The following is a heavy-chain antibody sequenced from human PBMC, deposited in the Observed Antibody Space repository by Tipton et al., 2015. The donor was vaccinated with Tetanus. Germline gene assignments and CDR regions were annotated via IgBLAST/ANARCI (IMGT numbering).Heavy chain of an antibody. CDR3: ARANNDYPKKGPFDP. J-gene: IGHJ5*02. D-gene: IGHD5-12*01. CDR1: GSSISRSGHY. CDR2: VYHSGAT. V-gene: IGHV4-61*08. Sequence: TLSLTCTVSGSSISRSGHYWTWIRQPPGKEPEWVGYVYHSGATNYHPSLKSRLAISADTSKNQFSLNLRSVITADTAVYYCARANNDYPKKGPFDPWGQGTLVLVSS.